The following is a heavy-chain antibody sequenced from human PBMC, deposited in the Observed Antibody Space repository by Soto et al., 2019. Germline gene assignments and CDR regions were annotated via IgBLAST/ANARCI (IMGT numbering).Heavy chain of an antibody. V-gene: IGHV3-15*01. CDR2: IKSKTDGGTT. Sequence: EVQLVESGGGLVKPGGSLRLSCAASGFTFSNAWMSWVRQAPGKGLEWVGRIKSKTDGGTTDYAAPVKGRITISRDDSKNTLYLQMNSLKTEDTAVYYCTTGTLGSYYDYWGQGTLVTVSS. CDR1: GFTFSNAW. CDR3: TTGTLGSYYDY. D-gene: IGHD1-26*01. J-gene: IGHJ4*02.